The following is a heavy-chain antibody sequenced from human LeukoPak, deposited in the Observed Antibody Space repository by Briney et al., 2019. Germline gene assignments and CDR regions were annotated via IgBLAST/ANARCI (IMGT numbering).Heavy chain of an antibody. J-gene: IGHJ3*02. V-gene: IGHV3-20*04. D-gene: IGHD5-12*01. Sequence: RPGGSLRLSCAASRFTFDEYGMSWVRQTAGKGLEWVSGINWNGRSIGYADSVKGRFTISRDNAKNSLYLQMNSLRAEDTALYYCARSGYSGYGYDAFDIWGQGTMVTVSS. CDR2: INWNGRSI. CDR1: RFTFDEYG. CDR3: ARSGYSGYGYDAFDI.